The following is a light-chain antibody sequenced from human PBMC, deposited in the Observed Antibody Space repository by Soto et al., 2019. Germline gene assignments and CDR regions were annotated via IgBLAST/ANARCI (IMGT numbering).Light chain of an antibody. CDR2: SAS. CDR1: QSVRND. CDR3: QQRTNWPPT. Sequence: EIVLTQSPATLSLSPGERATLSCRASQSVRNDLVWYHQKPGQAPRVLIYSASNRATALPARFSGSWSGTDFTLTISSLEPEDFAVYYCQQRTNWPPTFVGGTKVEMK. V-gene: IGKV3-11*01. J-gene: IGKJ4*01.